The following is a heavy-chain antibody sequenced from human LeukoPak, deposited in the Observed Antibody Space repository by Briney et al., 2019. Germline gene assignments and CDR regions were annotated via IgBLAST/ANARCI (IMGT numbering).Heavy chain of an antibody. CDR1: GGSISSYY. CDR2: IYYSGST. Sequence: PSETLSLTCTVSGGSISSYYWSWIRQPPGKGLEWIGSIYYSGSTYYNPSLKSPVTISVDTSKNQFSLKLSSVTAADTPVYYCARRGLTPNALGIWGQGTMVTVSS. CDR3: ARRGLTPNALGI. D-gene: IGHD4-23*01. V-gene: IGHV4-39*01. J-gene: IGHJ3*02.